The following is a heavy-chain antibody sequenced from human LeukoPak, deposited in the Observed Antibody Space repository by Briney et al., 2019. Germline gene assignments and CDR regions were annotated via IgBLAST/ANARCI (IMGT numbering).Heavy chain of an antibody. CDR3: AMRRGFWSGYFDY. CDR1: GGSISSGGYY. CDR2: IYYSGST. Sequence: SETLSLTCTVSGGSISSGGYYWSWIRQHPGKGLEWIGYIYYSGSTYYNPSLKSRVTISVDTSKNQFSLKLSSVTAADTAVYYCAMRRGFWSGYFDYWGQGTLVTVPS. D-gene: IGHD3-3*01. J-gene: IGHJ4*02. V-gene: IGHV4-31*03.